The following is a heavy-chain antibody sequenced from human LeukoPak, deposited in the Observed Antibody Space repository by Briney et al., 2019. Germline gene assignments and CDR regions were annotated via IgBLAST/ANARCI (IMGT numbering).Heavy chain of an antibody. D-gene: IGHD4-23*01. CDR1: GFTFSDYY. CDR2: ISSSGSTI. CDR3: AKDVRKLSPPYNWFDP. Sequence: PGGSLRLSCAASGFTFSDYYMSWIRQAPGKGLEWVSYISSSGSTIYYADSVKGRFTISRDNSKNTLYLQMNSLRAEDTAVYYCAKDVRKLSPPYNWFDPWGQGTLVTVSS. J-gene: IGHJ5*02. V-gene: IGHV3-11*04.